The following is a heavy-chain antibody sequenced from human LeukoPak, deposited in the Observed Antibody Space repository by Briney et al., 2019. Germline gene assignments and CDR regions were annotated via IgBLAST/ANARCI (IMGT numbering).Heavy chain of an antibody. CDR2: ISYDGSNE. Sequence: GGSLRLSCAASGFTFSNYGMHWVRQAPGKGLEWVAVISYDGSNEYYADSVKGRVTISRDNSKNTLYLQMNSLRAEDTAVYYCARGGIVVVPAALDIWGQGTMVTVSS. CDR1: GFTFSNYG. V-gene: IGHV3-30*03. D-gene: IGHD2-2*01. J-gene: IGHJ3*02. CDR3: ARGGIVVVPAALDI.